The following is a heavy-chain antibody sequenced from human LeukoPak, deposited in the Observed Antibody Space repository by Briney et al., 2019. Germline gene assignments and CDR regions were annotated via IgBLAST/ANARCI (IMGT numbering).Heavy chain of an antibody. V-gene: IGHV3-33*08. CDR3: ARDRGAAAIYYFDY. CDR1: GFTFSSYG. CDR2: IWYDGSNK. D-gene: IGHD6-13*01. J-gene: IGHJ4*02. Sequence: GRSLRLSCAASGFTFSSYGMHWVRQAPGKGLEWVAVIWYDGSNKYYADSVKGRFTISRDNSKNTLYLQMNSLRAEDTAVYYCARDRGAAAIYYFDYWGQGTLVTVSS.